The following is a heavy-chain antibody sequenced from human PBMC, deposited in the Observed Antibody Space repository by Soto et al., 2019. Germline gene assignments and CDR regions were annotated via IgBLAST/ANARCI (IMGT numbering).Heavy chain of an antibody. CDR3: TRGQKGDGSGRYYYYGMDV. CDR1: GFTFGDYA. Sequence: GGSLRLSCTASGFTFGDYAMSWFRQAPGKGLEWVGFIRSKAYGGTTEYAASVKGRFTISRDDSKSIAYLQMNSLKTEDTAVYYCTRGQKGDGSGRYYYYGMDVWGQGTTVTVSS. CDR2: IRSKAYGGTT. J-gene: IGHJ6*02. V-gene: IGHV3-49*03. D-gene: IGHD3-10*01.